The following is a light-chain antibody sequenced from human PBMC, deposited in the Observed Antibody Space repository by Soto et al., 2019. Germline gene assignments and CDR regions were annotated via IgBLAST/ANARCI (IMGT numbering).Light chain of an antibody. CDR2: GAS. CDR3: QQYRSSPYT. V-gene: IGKV3-20*01. CDR1: QSVGSSH. Sequence: EIVLTQSPGTLSLSPGERATLSCRASQSVGSSHLAWYQQKPGQAPRLVIYGASNRATGIPDRFSGSGSETVFTLTISRLEPEDSAVYYCQQYRSSPYTFGQGTKLEIK. J-gene: IGKJ2*01.